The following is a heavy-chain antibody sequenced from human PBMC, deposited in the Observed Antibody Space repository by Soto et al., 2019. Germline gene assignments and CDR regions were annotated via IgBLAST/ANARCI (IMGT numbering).Heavy chain of an antibody. CDR2: INPGVGSR. Sequence: QVQLVQSGAELKKPGASVKVSCKASGYTFTNFYIHWVRQAPGQGLEWMGRINPGVGSRTYAQRFQDRVTMTRDTSTSTVYMELSSLRSEERAMYYRARLWCGGHCYFDYWGPGTLVTVYS. CDR1: GYTFTNFY. J-gene: IGHJ4*02. D-gene: IGHD2-21*02. CDR3: ARLWCGGHCYFDY. V-gene: IGHV1-46*01.